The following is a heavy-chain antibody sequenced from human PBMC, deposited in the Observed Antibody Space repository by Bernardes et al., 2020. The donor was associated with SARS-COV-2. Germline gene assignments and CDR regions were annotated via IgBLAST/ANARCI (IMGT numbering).Heavy chain of an antibody. Sequence: SETLSLTCTVSGGSISSGGYYWSWIRQHPGKGLEWIGYIYYSGSTYYNPSLKSRVTISVDTSKNQFSLKLSSVTAADTAVYYCARGTTIFGVVISAFDIWGQGTMVTVSS. J-gene: IGHJ3*02. V-gene: IGHV4-31*03. CDR1: GGSISSGGYY. D-gene: IGHD3-3*01. CDR2: IYYSGST. CDR3: ARGTTIFGVVISAFDI.